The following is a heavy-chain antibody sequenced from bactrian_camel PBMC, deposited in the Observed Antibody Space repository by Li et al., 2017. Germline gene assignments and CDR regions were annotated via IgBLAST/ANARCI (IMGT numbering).Heavy chain of an antibody. CDR3: AAAEGSWYGMYKH. CDR2: INIFGDTT. V-gene: IGHV3S1*01. J-gene: IGHJ4*01. CDR1: GFTFSGYA. D-gene: IGHD6*01. Sequence: VESGGDLVQPGGSLRLSCAASGFTFSGYAMSWVRQAPGKGLEWVSGINIFGDTTFYTDSVKGRFTISRDNAKNTVYLQMNSLKSSDTALYWCAAAEGSWYGMYKHWGQGTQVTVS.